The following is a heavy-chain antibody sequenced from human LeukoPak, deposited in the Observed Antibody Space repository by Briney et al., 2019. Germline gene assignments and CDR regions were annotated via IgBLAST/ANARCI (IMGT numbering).Heavy chain of an antibody. D-gene: IGHD3-16*01. CDR2: ISPGDSGI. CDR1: GYSFTNFW. Sequence: GESLKISCKGSGYSFTNFWIGWVRQMPGKGLEWMGVISPGDSGIRYSPSFQGQVTISVDKSISTAYLQWSSLRASDSAMYYCAAGGASAPWGQGTLVTVSS. V-gene: IGHV5-51*01. J-gene: IGHJ5*02. CDR3: AAGGASAP.